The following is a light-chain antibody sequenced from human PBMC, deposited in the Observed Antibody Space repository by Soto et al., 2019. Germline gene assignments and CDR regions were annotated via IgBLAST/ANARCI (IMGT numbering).Light chain of an antibody. CDR2: GSS. CDR1: QAIRND. J-gene: IGKJ1*01. V-gene: IGKV1-17*01. CDR3: LQHNVFPRT. Sequence: DIQMTQSPSSLSASVGDRVTITCRASQAIRNDLAWYQQKPGRASKRLIYGSSSLQSGVPSRFSGRGSGTEFTLTISSLQPEDFATYYCLQHNVFPRTFGQGTKVDIK.